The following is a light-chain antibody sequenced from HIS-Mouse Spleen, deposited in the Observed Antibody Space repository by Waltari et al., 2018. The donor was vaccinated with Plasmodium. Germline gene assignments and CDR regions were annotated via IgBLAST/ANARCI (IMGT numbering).Light chain of an antibody. CDR1: QSVSSY. CDR2: DAS. CDR3: QQRSNWPRVLT. J-gene: IGKJ4*01. V-gene: IGKV3-11*01. Sequence: EIVLTQSPATLSLSPGERATLSCRASQSVSSYLAWYQHKPGQAPRLLIYDASNRATGIPARCSGSGSGTEFTLTISSLEPEDFAVYYCQQRSNWPRVLTFGGGTKVEIK.